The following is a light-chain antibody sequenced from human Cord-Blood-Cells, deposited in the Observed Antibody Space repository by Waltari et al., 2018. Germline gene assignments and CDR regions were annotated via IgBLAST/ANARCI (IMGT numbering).Light chain of an antibody. CDR3: CSYAGSSTYWV. J-gene: IGLJ3*02. V-gene: IGLV2-23*01. CDR1: SSDVGSYNL. Sequence: QSALTQPASVSGSPVQSITISCTGTSSDVGSYNLVSWYQQHPGKAPKLMIYEGSKRPSGVSNRFSGSKSGNTASLTISGLQAEDEADYYCCSYAGSSTYWVFGGGTKLTVL. CDR2: EGS.